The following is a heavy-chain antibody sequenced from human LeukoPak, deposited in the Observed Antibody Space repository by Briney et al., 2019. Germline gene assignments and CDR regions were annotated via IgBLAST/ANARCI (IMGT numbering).Heavy chain of an antibody. CDR1: GGSISSYY. CDR2: IYYSGST. J-gene: IGHJ6*02. V-gene: IGHV4-59*01. D-gene: IGHD3-10*01. Sequence: NPSETLSLTCTVSGGSISSYYWSWIRQPPGKGLEWIGYIYYSGSTNYNPSLKSRVTISVDTSKNQFSLKLGSVTAADTAVYYCARDKRVRFYYYGMDVWGQGTTVTVSS. CDR3: ARDKRVRFYYYGMDV.